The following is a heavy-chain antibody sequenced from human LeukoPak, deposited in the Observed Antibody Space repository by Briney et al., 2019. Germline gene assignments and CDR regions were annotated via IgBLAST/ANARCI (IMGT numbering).Heavy chain of an antibody. CDR2: INPNSGGT. J-gene: IGHJ4*02. Sequence: ASVKVSCKASGYTFTGYYMHWVRQAPGQGLEWMGWINPNSGGTNYAQKFQGRVTMTRDTSISTAYMELSRLRSDDTAVYYCAREEGSRFLEWLVSEYFDYWGQGTLVTVSS. V-gene: IGHV1-2*02. D-gene: IGHD3-3*01. CDR3: AREEGSRFLEWLVSEYFDY. CDR1: GYTFTGYY.